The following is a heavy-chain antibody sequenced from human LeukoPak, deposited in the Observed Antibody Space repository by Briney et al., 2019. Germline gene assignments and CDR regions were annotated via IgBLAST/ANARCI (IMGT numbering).Heavy chain of an antibody. Sequence: ASVKVSRMASGYTFTGYYMHWVRQAPGQGREWMGWINPNSGGTNYAQKFQGRVTMTRDTSISTAYMELSRLRSDDTAVYYCARVLNGPDDYWGQGTLVTVSS. V-gene: IGHV1-2*02. CDR3: ARVLNGPDDY. D-gene: IGHD2-8*01. CDR2: INPNSGGT. CDR1: GYTFTGYY. J-gene: IGHJ4*02.